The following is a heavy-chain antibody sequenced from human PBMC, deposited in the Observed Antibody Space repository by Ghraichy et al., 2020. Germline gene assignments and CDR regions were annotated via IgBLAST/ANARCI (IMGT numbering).Heavy chain of an antibody. D-gene: IGHD1-1*01. J-gene: IGHJ6*03. CDR3: ARLRTGVWDPRYYYYMDV. CDR1: GGTFSSYA. V-gene: IGHV1-69*13. Sequence: SVKVSCKASGGTFSSYAISWVRQAPGQGLEWMGGIIPIFGTANYAQKFQGRVTITADESTSTAYMELSSLRSEDTAVYYCARLRTGVWDPRYYYYMDVWGKGTTVTVSS. CDR2: IIPIFGTA.